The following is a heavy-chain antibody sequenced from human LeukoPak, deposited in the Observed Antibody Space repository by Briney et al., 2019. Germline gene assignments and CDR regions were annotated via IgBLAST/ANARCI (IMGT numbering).Heavy chain of an antibody. Sequence: PGGSLRLSCAASGFTFSSYGMSWVRQAPGKGLEWVAVISYDGSNKYYADSVKGRFTISRDNSKNTLYLQMNSLRAEDTAVYYCARDPPRIRGYYYYYMDVWGKGTTVTVSS. CDR1: GFTFSSYG. CDR2: ISYDGSNK. CDR3: ARDPPRIRGYYYYYMDV. J-gene: IGHJ6*03. D-gene: IGHD3-3*02. V-gene: IGHV3-30*03.